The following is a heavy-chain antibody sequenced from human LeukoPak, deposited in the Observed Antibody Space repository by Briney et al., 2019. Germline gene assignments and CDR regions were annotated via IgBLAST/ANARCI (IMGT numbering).Heavy chain of an antibody. V-gene: IGHV3-21*01. CDR3: ARDGEGDGYDRTFDY. Sequence: RTGGSLRLSCAASGFTFSSYSMNWVRQAPGKGLEWVSSISSSSSYIYYADSVKGRFTISRDNAKNSLYLQMNSLRAEDTAVYYCARDGEGDGYDRTFDYWGQGTLVTVSS. CDR2: ISSSSSYI. CDR1: GFTFSSYS. D-gene: IGHD5-24*01. J-gene: IGHJ4*02.